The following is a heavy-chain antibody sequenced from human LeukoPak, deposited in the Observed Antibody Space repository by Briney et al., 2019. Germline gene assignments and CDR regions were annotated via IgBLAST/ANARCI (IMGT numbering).Heavy chain of an antibody. J-gene: IGHJ4*02. D-gene: IGHD2-8*01. CDR1: GFTFSSYA. CDR2: ISYDGSNK. Sequence: GGSLRLSCAASGFTFSSYAMHWVRQAPGKGLEWVAVISYDGSNKYYADSVKGRFTISRDNSKNTLYLQMNSLRVEDTAVYYCAKLVSQYAVSDYWGQGTLVTVSS. V-gene: IGHV3-30*04. CDR3: AKLVSQYAVSDY.